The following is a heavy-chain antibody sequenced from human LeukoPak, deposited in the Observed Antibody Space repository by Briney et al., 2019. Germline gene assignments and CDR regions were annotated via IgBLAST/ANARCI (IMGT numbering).Heavy chain of an antibody. V-gene: IGHV4-4*09. CDR1: GGSISSYY. D-gene: IGHD3-22*01. J-gene: IGHJ4*02. Sequence: SETLSLTCTVSGGSISSYYWSWIRQPPGKGLEWIGYIYTSGSTNYNPSLKSRVTISVDTSKNQLSLKLSSVTAADTAVYYCARRGSGYSFDYWGQGTLVTVSS. CDR2: IYTSGST. CDR3: ARRGSGYSFDY.